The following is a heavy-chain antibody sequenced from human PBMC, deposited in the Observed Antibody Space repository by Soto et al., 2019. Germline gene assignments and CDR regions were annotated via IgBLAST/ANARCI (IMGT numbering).Heavy chain of an antibody. CDR2: IYYSGST. CDR3: ARESVLRFLEGSSRFDP. D-gene: IGHD3-3*01. Sequence: PSETLSLTCTVSGGSISSGDYYWSWIRQPPGKGLEWIGYIYYSGSTYYNPSLKSRVTISVDTSKNQFSLKLSSVTAADTAVYYCARESVLRFLEGSSRFDPWGQGTLVTVSS. V-gene: IGHV4-30-4*01. CDR1: GGSISSGDYY. J-gene: IGHJ5*02.